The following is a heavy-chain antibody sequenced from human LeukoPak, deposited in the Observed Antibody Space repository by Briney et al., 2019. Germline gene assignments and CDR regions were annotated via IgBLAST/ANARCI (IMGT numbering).Heavy chain of an antibody. Sequence: GRSLRLSCAASGFTFSSFEMNWVRQAPGKGLEWVSYISNSDADVYYADSVKGRFTISRDNAKNSLYLQMNSLRVEDTAVYYCARVGRSTVGGYWGQGTLVTVSS. D-gene: IGHD4-23*01. CDR1: GFTFSSFE. CDR2: ISNSDADV. CDR3: ARVGRSTVGGY. J-gene: IGHJ4*02. V-gene: IGHV3-48*03.